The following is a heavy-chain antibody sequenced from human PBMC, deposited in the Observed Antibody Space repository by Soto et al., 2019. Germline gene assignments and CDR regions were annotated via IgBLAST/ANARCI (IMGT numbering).Heavy chain of an antibody. J-gene: IGHJ4*02. Sequence: EVQLLESGGGLVQPGGSLRLSCAASGFTFSSYAMSWVRQAPGKGLEWVSAISGSGGSTYYADSVKGRFTISKDNSTNTLYLQMNSLRAEDTAVYYCAKDPSGLSEGYWGQGTLVTVSS. D-gene: IGHD5-12*01. V-gene: IGHV3-23*01. CDR2: ISGSGGST. CDR3: AKDPSGLSEGY. CDR1: GFTFSSYA.